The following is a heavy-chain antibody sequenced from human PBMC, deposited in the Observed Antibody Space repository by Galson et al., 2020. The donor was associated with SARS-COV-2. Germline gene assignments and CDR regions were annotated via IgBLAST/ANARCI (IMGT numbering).Heavy chain of an antibody. CDR2: ISWAGDTT. CDR1: GFIFDDYA. J-gene: IGHJ4*02. V-gene: IGHV3-43D*04. Sequence: GGSLRLSCAASGFIFDDYAMHWVRQAPGKGLEWVSLISWAGDTTKYADSVKGRFIISRDNSKYSLYLQMQSLRPDDTALYYCAKVAGGYSGSWYGHFDSWGQGTLVSVSS. D-gene: IGHD6-13*01. CDR3: AKVAGGYSGSWYGHFDS.